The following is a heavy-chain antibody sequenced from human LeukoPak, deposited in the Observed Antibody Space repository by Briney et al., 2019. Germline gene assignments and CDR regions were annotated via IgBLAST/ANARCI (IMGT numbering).Heavy chain of an antibody. CDR2: VNSNGGGT. CDR1: GFTFSSHA. CDR3: AKYPQLQQLVRVFAY. D-gene: IGHD6-13*01. Sequence: PGGSLRLSCAASGFTFSSHAMSWVRQAPGKGLEWVSGVNSNGGGTAYADSVKGRFTISRDNSKNTVYLQMNSLRAEDTAVYYCAKYPQLQQLVRVFAYWGQGTLVTVSS. V-gene: IGHV3-23*01. J-gene: IGHJ4*02.